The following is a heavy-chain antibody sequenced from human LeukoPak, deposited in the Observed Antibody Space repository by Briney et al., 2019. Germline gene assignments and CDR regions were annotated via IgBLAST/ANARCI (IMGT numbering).Heavy chain of an antibody. Sequence: HPGGSLRLSCAASGFIFSNFPMTWVRQTPGKGLEGVSSISGTGGDTYYTDSVRGRFTISRDNSKNTLYLQMNSLRAEDTAVYYCAKIPGHDSSGYYYYGMDVWGQGTTVTVSS. V-gene: IGHV3-23*01. CDR3: AKIPGHDSSGYYYYGMDV. CDR2: ISGTGGDT. D-gene: IGHD3-22*01. J-gene: IGHJ6*02. CDR1: GFIFSNFP.